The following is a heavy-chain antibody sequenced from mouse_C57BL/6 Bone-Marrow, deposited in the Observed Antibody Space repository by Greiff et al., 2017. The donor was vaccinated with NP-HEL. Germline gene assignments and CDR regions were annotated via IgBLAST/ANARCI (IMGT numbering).Heavy chain of an antibody. CDR3: ARRTTVVYWYFDV. CDR2: INPYNGGT. D-gene: IGHD1-1*01. Sequence: EVQLQQSGPVLVKPGASVKMSCKASGYTFTDYYMNWVKQSHGKSLEWIGVINPYNGGTSYNQKFKGKATLTVDKSSSTAYIELNSLTSEDSAVYYCARRTTVVYWYFDVWGTGTTVTVSS. J-gene: IGHJ1*03. CDR1: GYTFTDYY. V-gene: IGHV1-19*01.